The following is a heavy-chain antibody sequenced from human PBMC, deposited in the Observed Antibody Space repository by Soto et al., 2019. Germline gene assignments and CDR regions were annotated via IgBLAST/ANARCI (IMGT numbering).Heavy chain of an antibody. CDR2: IKSKTDGGTT. CDR1: GFTFSNAW. D-gene: IGHD3-3*01. J-gene: IGHJ6*02. Sequence: GGSLRLSCAASGFTFSNAWMNWVRQAPGKGLEWVGRIKSKTDGGTTDYAAPVKGRFTISRDDSKNTLYLQMNSLKTEDTAVYYCTIFGVVIRGGYYYGMDVWGQGTTVTVSS. V-gene: IGHV3-15*07. CDR3: TIFGVVIRGGYYYGMDV.